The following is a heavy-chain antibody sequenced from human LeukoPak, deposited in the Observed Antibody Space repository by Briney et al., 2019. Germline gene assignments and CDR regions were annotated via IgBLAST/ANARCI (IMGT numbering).Heavy chain of an antibody. CDR3: AKETRSITIVFGGTTRDY. Sequence: GGSLRLSCAASGFTVSSNYMSWVRQAPGKGLEWVSAISGSGGTTYYADSVKGRFTISRDNSKNTLYLQLNSLRVEDTAVYYCAKETRSITIVFGGTTRDYWGQGTLVTVSS. J-gene: IGHJ4*02. D-gene: IGHD3-16*01. CDR1: GFTVSSNY. V-gene: IGHV3-23*01. CDR2: ISGSGGTT.